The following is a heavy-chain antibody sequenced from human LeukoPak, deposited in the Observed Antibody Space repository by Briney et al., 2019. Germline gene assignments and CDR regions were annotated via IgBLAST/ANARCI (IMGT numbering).Heavy chain of an antibody. CDR3: ARDVRAEYDFWSAPEAFDI. CDR1: GGSISSYY. V-gene: IGHV4-59*12. J-gene: IGHJ3*02. CDR2: IYYSGST. Sequence: SETLSLTCTVSGGSISSYYWSWIRQPPGKGLEWIGYIYYSGSTNYNPSLKSRVTMSVDTSKNQFSLHLSSVTAADTAVYHCARDVRAEYDFWSAPEAFDIWGQGTMVTVSS. D-gene: IGHD3-3*01.